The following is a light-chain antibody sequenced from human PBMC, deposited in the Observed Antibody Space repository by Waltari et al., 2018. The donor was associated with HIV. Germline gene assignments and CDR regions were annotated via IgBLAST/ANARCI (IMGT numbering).Light chain of an antibody. V-gene: IGLV2-8*01. Sequence: HSALTQPPSASGSPGHSVTIPCPGTSSDVGAHNYVSWYQQHPGKAPKLIIYELTQRPSGVPDRFSASKSGNTASLTVSGRQTDDEADYYCSSYAGSNTLIFGGGTNLIVL. J-gene: IGLJ2*01. CDR3: SSYAGSNTLI. CDR1: SSDVGAHNY. CDR2: ELT.